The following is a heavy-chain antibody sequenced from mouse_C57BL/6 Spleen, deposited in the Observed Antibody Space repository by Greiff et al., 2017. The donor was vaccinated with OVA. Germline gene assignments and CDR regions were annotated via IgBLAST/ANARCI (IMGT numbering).Heavy chain of an antibody. CDR3: ARLETYYSNSDWYFDV. J-gene: IGHJ1*03. D-gene: IGHD2-5*01. CDR1: GYTFTDYY. CDR2: INPNNGGT. V-gene: IGHV1-26*01. Sequence: VQLQQSGPELVKPGASVKISCKASGYTFTDYYMNWVKQSHGKSLEWIGDINPNNGGTSYNQKFKGKATLTVDKSSSTAYMELRSLTSEDSAVYYCARLETYYSNSDWYFDVWGTGTTVTVSS.